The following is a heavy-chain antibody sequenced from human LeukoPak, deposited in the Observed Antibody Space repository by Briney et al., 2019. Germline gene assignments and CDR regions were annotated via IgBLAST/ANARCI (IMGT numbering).Heavy chain of an antibody. CDR1: GFTFSNYW. CDR3: ARDRWEYGGDAVDV. J-gene: IGHJ3*01. Sequence: PGGSLRLSCAASGFTFSNYWGHWVRHAPGKGLVWVSLVKSDGTSTTYADSVKGRFTISRDNAHNMVYLHMNSLRDEDTAVYYCARDRWEYGGDAVDVWGHGTMVTVSS. D-gene: IGHD1-26*01. CDR2: VKSDGTST. V-gene: IGHV3-74*01.